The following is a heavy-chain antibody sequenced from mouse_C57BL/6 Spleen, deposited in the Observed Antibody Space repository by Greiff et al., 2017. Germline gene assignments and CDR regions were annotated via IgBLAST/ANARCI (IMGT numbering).Heavy chain of an antibody. CDR1: GYSFTDYN. Sequence: EVQLVESGPELVKPGASVKISCKASGYSFTDYNMNWVKQSNGKSLEWIGVINPNYGTTSYNQKFKGKATLTVDQSSSTAYMQLNSLTSEDAAVYYCARGRDYYGSSLYWYFDVWGTGTTVTVSS. V-gene: IGHV1-39*01. CDR2: INPNYGTT. J-gene: IGHJ1*03. D-gene: IGHD1-1*01. CDR3: ARGRDYYGSSLYWYFDV.